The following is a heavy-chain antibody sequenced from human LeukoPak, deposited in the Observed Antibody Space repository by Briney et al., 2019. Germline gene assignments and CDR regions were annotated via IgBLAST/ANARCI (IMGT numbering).Heavy chain of an antibody. CDR1: GFTFSSYG. CDR3: ARGGSVAAADYWYFNL. Sequence: GGSLRLSCAASGFTFSSYGMHWVRQAPGKGLEWVAFIRYDGGNKYYADSVKGRFTISRDNSKNSLYLQMNSLRAEDTAVYYCARGGSVAAADYWYFNLWGRGTLVTVSS. J-gene: IGHJ2*01. V-gene: IGHV3-30*02. CDR2: IRYDGGNK. D-gene: IGHD6-13*01.